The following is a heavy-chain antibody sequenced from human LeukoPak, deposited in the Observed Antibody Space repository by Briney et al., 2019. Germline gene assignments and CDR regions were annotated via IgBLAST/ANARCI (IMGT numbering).Heavy chain of an antibody. CDR1: GDSISSYY. V-gene: IGHV4-4*09. Sequence: SETLSLTCTVSGDSISSYYWSWIRQPPGKGLEWIGYIYTSGGTNYIPSLKGRVTISIDTSKNQFPLKLSSVTAADSAVYYCARLTRLSTSPDRYYLDYWGQGTLVTVSS. CDR3: ARLTRLSTSPDRYYLDY. D-gene: IGHD6-6*01. CDR2: IYTSGGT. J-gene: IGHJ4*02.